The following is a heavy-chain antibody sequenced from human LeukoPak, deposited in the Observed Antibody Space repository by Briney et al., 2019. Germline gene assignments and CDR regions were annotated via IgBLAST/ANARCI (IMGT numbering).Heavy chain of an antibody. Sequence: PGGSLRLSCAASGFSFSVFWMSWVRQAPGKGLEWVANINQDGSEKNYVDSVKGRFTISRGGAKNSLYLQMNSLRAEDAAVYYCAREQCSGNSCYYYWGQGTLVTVSS. CDR1: GFSFSVFW. D-gene: IGHD2-15*01. V-gene: IGHV3-7*01. CDR2: INQDGSEK. J-gene: IGHJ4*02. CDR3: AREQCSGNSCYYY.